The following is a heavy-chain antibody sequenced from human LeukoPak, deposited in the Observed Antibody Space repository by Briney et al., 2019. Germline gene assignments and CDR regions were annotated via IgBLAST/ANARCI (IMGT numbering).Heavy chain of an antibody. V-gene: IGHV3-73*01. CDR3: SRAYDSRGYDYVDY. D-gene: IGHD3-22*01. Sequence: HSGGSLRPSCAPSGFTFSGSTIHWVRQAPGKGLEWVGRIRSKANAYATGYAASVKGRFTISRDDSKNTAYLQMNSLKTEDTAVYFCSRAYDSRGYDYVDYWGQGTLVTVSS. J-gene: IGHJ4*02. CDR1: GFTFSGST. CDR2: IRSKANAYAT.